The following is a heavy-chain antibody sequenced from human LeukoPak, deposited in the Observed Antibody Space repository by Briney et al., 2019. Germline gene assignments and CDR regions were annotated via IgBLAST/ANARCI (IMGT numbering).Heavy chain of an antibody. CDR2: IDPNSGGT. Sequence: ASVRVSFTTSGYTFTDYYLHWVRQAPGQGLEWMGGIDPNSGGTNYAQKFQVRVTVTRDTSISKVYMELSGLRSDDTAVYYCARVPGPYTTSRFDYWGQGTLVTVSS. V-gene: IGHV1-2*02. CDR1: GYTFTDYY. CDR3: ARVPGPYTTSRFDY. D-gene: IGHD6-13*01. J-gene: IGHJ4*02.